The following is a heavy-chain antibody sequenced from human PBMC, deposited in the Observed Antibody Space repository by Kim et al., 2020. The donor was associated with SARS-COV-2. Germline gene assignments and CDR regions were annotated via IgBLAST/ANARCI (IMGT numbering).Heavy chain of an antibody. CDR2: SGGYK. D-gene: IGHD2-15*01. Sequence: SGGYKYYADSVKGRFTISRDNSKNTLYLQMNNLRAEDTAAYYCANAAGMNVWGQGTTVTVSS. CDR3: ANAAGMNV. J-gene: IGHJ6*02. V-gene: IGHV3-23*01.